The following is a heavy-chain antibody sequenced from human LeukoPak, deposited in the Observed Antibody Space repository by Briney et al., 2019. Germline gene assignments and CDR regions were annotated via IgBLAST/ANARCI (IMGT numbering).Heavy chain of an antibody. CDR3: ARVEWSGYLTYYYYYYMDV. V-gene: IGHV1-46*01. CDR1: GYTFTNYY. Sequence: GASVKVSCKASGYTFTNYYMHWVRQAPGQGLEWMGIINPSDGKTSYAQKFQGRVTMTRDTSTSTVYMELRSLRSDDTAVYYCARVEWSGYLTYYYYYYMDVWDKGTTVTVSS. J-gene: IGHJ6*03. CDR2: INPSDGKT. D-gene: IGHD3-3*01.